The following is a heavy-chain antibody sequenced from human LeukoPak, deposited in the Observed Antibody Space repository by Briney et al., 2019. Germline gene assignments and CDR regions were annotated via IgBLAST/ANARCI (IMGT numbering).Heavy chain of an antibody. V-gene: IGHV3-7*02. Sequence: PGGSLRLSCAASGFTFSSYWMSWVRQAPGKGLECVANIKQDGSDIYFVDSVKGRFTISRDNAKNSLYLQMNSLRAEDTAVYYCARCQYQLLIDYWGQGTLVTVSS. CDR2: IKQDGSDI. CDR1: GFTFSSYW. CDR3: ARCQYQLLIDY. J-gene: IGHJ4*02. D-gene: IGHD2-2*01.